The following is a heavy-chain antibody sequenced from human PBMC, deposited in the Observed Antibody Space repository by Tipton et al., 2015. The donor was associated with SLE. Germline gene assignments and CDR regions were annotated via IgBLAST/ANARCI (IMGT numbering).Heavy chain of an antibody. CDR2: KYISGTS. J-gene: IGHJ6*03. CDR1: GDSVTSGLYC. Sequence: TLSLTCSVSGDSVTSGLYCWSWIRQAAGKGLEWIGRKYISGTSNHNPSLKSRVTISVDTSKNEFSLKLDSVTAADTAVYYCARASAAASSNMDVWGKGTTVTVSS. CDR3: ARASAAASSNMDV. D-gene: IGHD6-13*01. V-gene: IGHV4-61*02.